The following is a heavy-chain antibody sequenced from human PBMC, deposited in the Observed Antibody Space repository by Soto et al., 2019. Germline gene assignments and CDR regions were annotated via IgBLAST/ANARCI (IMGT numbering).Heavy chain of an antibody. V-gene: IGHV3-23*01. Sequence: EMQLLESGGGLVQPGGSLRLSCAASAFTFSSYAMNWVRQAPGKGLEWVSVISGSGGSTYYADSVKGRFTISRDNSKNTLYLQMNSLRAEDTAVYYCARRGSGIYYDYWGQGTLVTVSS. CDR2: ISGSGGST. J-gene: IGHJ4*02. D-gene: IGHD1-26*01. CDR1: AFTFSSYA. CDR3: ARRGSGIYYDY.